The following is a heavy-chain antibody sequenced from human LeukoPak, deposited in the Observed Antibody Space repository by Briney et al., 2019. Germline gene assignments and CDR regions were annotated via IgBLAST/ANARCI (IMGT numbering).Heavy chain of an antibody. CDR2: IWYDGSIQ. J-gene: IGHJ4*02. CDR3: ARAGYCSGGSCYGSDY. V-gene: IGHV3-33*08. CDR1: GFTFSSYA. D-gene: IGHD2-15*01. Sequence: GGSLRLSCAASGFTFSSYAMSWVRQAPGKGLEWVAAIWYDGSIQYYADSVKGRFTISRDNSKNTLYLQMDSLRAEDTAVYYCARAGYCSGGSCYGSDYWGQGTLVSVSS.